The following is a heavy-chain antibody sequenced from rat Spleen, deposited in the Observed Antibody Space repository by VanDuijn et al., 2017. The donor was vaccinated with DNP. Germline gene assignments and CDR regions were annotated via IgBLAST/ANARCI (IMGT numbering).Heavy chain of an antibody. V-gene: IGHV5-27*01. CDR1: GITFSDHN. Sequence: EVQLVESGGGLVQPGRSLKLSCAVSGITFSDHNMAWVRQAPKKGLEWGAYISPGGGSTYFRDSVKGRFTISRDNAKSTLYLQMNSLRSEDTATYYCTREGYYSGDGYFDYWGQGVMVTVSS. CDR2: ISPGGGST. D-gene: IGHD1-1*01. CDR3: TREGYYSGDGYFDY. J-gene: IGHJ2*01.